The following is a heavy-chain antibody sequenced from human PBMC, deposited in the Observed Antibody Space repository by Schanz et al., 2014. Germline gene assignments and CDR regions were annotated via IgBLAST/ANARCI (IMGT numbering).Heavy chain of an antibody. D-gene: IGHD2-15*01. CDR3: ATRGGGETYYYGMDV. CDR2: IWSDGSRT. J-gene: IGHJ6*02. CDR1: GFIFSNYG. Sequence: QVQLVESGGGVVQRGGSLRLSCAASGFIFSNYGMHWVRQAPGKGLEWVAFIWSDGSRTYHAESVKGRFTISRDNSKNTLYLQMNSLRAEDTAVYYCATRGGGETYYYGMDVWGQGTTVTVSS. V-gene: IGHV3-30*02.